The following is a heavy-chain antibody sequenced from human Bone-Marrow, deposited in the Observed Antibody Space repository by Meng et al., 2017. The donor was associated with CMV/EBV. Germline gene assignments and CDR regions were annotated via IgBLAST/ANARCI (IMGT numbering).Heavy chain of an antibody. J-gene: IGHJ4*02. D-gene: IGHD6-25*01. CDR3: AFYSSSGYYFDY. Sequence: GGSLRLSCEASGFIFNTYNMHWVRQAAGKGLEWLSFIKYDATETSYADSVRGRLFVSRDNTRKILFLQLSRLRPEDSGRYYCAFYSSSGYYFDYWGQGALVTVSS. CDR2: IKYDATET. V-gene: IGHV3-30*02. CDR1: GFIFNTYN.